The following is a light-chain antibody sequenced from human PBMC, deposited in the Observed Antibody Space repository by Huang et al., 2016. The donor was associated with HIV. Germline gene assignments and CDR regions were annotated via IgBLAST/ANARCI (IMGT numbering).Light chain of an antibody. CDR3: QHYNNWPPLS. Sequence: VILTQSPATLSVSPGEGATLSCRASQNIGTHLAWYQQRPGQAPRPLMFGASTRATGVPARFNGRGSGTEFNLNISGLQSEDFATYYCQHYNNWPPLSFGGGTEVDI. CDR2: GAS. CDR1: QNIGTH. J-gene: IGKJ4*01. V-gene: IGKV3-15*01.